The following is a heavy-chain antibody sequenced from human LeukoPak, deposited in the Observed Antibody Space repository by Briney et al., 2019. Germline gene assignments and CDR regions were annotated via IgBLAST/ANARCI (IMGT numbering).Heavy chain of an antibody. V-gene: IGHV3-30*04. CDR2: VSFDGSNG. Sequence: GRSLRLSCAASGFTFSDYAMHWVRQAPGKGLEWVTVVSFDGSNGYYSDSVKGRFTIFRDNSKNTLYLQMNNLRAEDTAVYYCARVFRAAAAGTRGYFDYWGQGTLVTVSS. CDR1: GFTFSDYA. CDR3: ARVFRAAAAGTRGYFDY. D-gene: IGHD6-13*01. J-gene: IGHJ4*02.